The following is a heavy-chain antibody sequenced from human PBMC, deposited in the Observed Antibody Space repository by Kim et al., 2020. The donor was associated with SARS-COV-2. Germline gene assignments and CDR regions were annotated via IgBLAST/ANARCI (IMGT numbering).Heavy chain of an antibody. CDR3: ARNGPGSYLDY. D-gene: IGHD1-26*01. J-gene: IGHJ4*02. CDR2: T. V-gene: IGHV4-4*02. Sequence: TTYNPSLKSGVTISVDKSKNQFSRKLSSVTAADTAVYYCARNGPGSYLDYWGQGTLVTVSS.